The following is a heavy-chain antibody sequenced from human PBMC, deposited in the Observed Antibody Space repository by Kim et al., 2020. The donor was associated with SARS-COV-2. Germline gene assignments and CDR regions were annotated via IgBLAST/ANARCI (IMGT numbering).Heavy chain of an antibody. CDR2: INHSGST. CDR3: ARGYYYDSSGYYYYGMDV. CDR1: GGSFSGYY. J-gene: IGHJ6*01. D-gene: IGHD3-22*01. V-gene: IGHV4-34*01. Sequence: SETLSLTCAVYGGSFSGYYWSWIRQPPGKGLEWIGEINHSGSTNYNPSLKSRVTISVDTSKNQFSLKLSSVTAADTAVYYCARGYYYDSSGYYYYGMDV.